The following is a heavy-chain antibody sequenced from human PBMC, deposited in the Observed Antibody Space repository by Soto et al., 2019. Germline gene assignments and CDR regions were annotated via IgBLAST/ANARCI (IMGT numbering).Heavy chain of an antibody. CDR2: INPGTGAT. J-gene: IGHJ4*02. V-gene: IGHV1-2*02. D-gene: IGHD2-15*01. Sequence: ASVKVSCKASGYTFSGYHIHWVRQAPGPGLEWMGWINPGTGATHYAQKFQGRVTMTRDTSISTAYMELNSLISDDTATYYCARDYFGSYEYWGQGTRVTFSS. CDR1: GYTFSGYH. CDR3: ARDYFGSYEY.